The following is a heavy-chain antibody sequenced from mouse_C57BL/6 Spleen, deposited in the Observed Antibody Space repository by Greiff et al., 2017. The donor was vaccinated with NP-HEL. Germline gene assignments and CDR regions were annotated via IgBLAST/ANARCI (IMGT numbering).Heavy chain of an antibody. CDR3: TRCSYYGSSPAWFAY. V-gene: IGHV1-15*01. Sequence: QVQLKQSGAELVRPGASVTLSCKASGYTFTDYEMHWVKQTPVHGLEWIGAIDPETGGTAYNQKFKGKAILTADKSSSTAYMELRSLPSEDSAVYYCTRCSYYGSSPAWFAYWGQGTLVTVSA. CDR1: GYTFTDYE. J-gene: IGHJ3*01. D-gene: IGHD1-1*01. CDR2: IDPETGGT.